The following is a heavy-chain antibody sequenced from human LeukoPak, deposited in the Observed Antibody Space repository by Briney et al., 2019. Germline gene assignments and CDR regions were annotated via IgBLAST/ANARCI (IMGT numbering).Heavy chain of an antibody. CDR3: AKDWPDQDGDYGLH. CDR2: IKEDGSEK. J-gene: IGHJ4*02. D-gene: IGHD4-17*01. Sequence: PGGSLRLSCAASGFTFSNYWMSWVRQAPGKGLEWVANIKEDGSEKQYVDSVKGRFTISRDNAKNSLYLQMDSLRAEDTAVYYCAKDWPDQDGDYGLHWGQGTLVTVSS. V-gene: IGHV3-7*01. CDR1: GFTFSNYW.